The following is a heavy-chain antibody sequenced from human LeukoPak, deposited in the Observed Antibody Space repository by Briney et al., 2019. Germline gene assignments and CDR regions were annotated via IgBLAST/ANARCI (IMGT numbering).Heavy chain of an antibody. V-gene: IGHV4-39*01. J-gene: IGHJ4*02. CDR3: ARHNQITMIVV. D-gene: IGHD3-22*01. CDR1: GGSISSYY. Sequence: SGTLSLTCTVSGGSISSYYWGWLRQPPGKGLEWIGSIYYSGSTYYNPSLKSRVTISVDTSKNQFSLKLSSVTAADTAVYYCARHNQITMIVVWGQGALVTVSS. CDR2: IYYSGST.